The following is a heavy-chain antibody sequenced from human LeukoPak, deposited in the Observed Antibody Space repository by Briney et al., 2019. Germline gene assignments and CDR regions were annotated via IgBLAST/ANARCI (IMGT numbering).Heavy chain of an antibody. V-gene: IGHV6-1*01. J-gene: IGHJ4*02. Sequence: SQTLSLTCAISGDSVSRNAATWNWIRQSPSGGLQWLGRTYYRSKWSTDYAVSVNSRLTISPDTSKNLFSLQLDSVTPEDTALYFCARARSALFDSWGQGTLVTVSS. CDR1: GDSVSRNAAT. D-gene: IGHD6-19*01. CDR2: TYYRSKWST. CDR3: ARARSALFDS.